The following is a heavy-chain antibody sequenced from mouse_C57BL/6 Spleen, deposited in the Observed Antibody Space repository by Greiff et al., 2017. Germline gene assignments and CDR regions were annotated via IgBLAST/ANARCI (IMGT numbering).Heavy chain of an antibody. J-gene: IGHJ1*03. CDR2: INPGCGGT. Sequence: QVQLQQSGAELVRPGTSVKVSCKASGYAFTNYLIEWVKQRPGQGLEWIGVINPGCGGTNYNEKFKGKATLTADKSSSTAYMQLSSLTSEDSAVYCCARYGDVYWYFDVWGTGTTVTVSS. CDR1: GYAFTNYL. CDR3: ARYGDVYWYFDV. D-gene: IGHD1-1*01. V-gene: IGHV1-54*01.